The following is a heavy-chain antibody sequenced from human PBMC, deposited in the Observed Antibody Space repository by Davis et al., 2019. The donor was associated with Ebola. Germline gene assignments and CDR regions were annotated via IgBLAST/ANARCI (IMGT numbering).Heavy chain of an antibody. CDR2: SSRSGTTI. J-gene: IGHJ6*04. CDR1: GFTFSDYY. D-gene: IGHD6-13*01. Sequence: GESLKISCAASGFTFSDYYMSWIRQAPGKGLEWVAYSSRSGTTIYYADSVKGRFTISRDNAKNSLYLQMNSLRAEDTAVYYCARDQQLPPVHYYYGMDVWGKGTTVTVSS. CDR3: ARDQQLPPVHYYYGMDV. V-gene: IGHV3-11*01.